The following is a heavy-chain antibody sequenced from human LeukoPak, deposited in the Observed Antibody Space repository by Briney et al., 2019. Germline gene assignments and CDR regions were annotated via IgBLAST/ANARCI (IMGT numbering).Heavy chain of an antibody. V-gene: IGHV3-30-3*01. D-gene: IGHD7-27*01. CDR1: GFTFSSYA. J-gene: IGHJ4*02. Sequence: GGSLRLPCAASGFTFSSYAMHWVRQSPGKGLEWVAVISYDGSNKYYADSVKGRFTISRGNSKNTLYLQMNSLRAEDTAVYYCASHGDQIDYWGQGTLVTVSS. CDR3: ASHGDQIDY. CDR2: ISYDGSNK.